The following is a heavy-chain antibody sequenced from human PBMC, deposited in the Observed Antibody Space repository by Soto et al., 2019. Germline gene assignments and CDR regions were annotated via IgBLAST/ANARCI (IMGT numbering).Heavy chain of an antibody. D-gene: IGHD3-10*01. Sequence: GVSLRLSCAASGFTFSSYAMSWVRQAPGKGLEWVSAISGSGGSTYYADSVKGRFTISRENTKNTLYLQMNSLRAEDTAVYYSARGYSSGSDYYYVMDVWGQGTTVTVSS. CDR3: ARGYSSGSDYYYVMDV. CDR2: ISGSGGST. J-gene: IGHJ6*02. V-gene: IGHV3-23*01. CDR1: GFTFSSYA.